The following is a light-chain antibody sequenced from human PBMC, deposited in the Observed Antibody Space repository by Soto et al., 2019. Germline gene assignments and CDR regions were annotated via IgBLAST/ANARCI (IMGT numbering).Light chain of an antibody. CDR3: SSYTSSNTYV. V-gene: IGLV2-14*03. CDR1: SSDVGGYNY. CDR2: DVS. Sequence: QSALTQPASVSGSPGQSITISCTGTSSDVGGYNYVSWYQHHPGKAPKLMIYDVSNRPSGVSNRFSGSKSGNTASLTISGLQAEDEADYSCSSYTSSNTYVFGTGTKVTVL. J-gene: IGLJ1*01.